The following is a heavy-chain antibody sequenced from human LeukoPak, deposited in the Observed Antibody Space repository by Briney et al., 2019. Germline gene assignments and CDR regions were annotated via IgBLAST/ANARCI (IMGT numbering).Heavy chain of an antibody. CDR2: IFSKDEK. V-gene: IGHV2-26*01. CDR1: GFLLSNPPMD. Sequence: SGPTLVNPTETLTLTCTVFGFLLSNPPMDVTWIRQPPWKALGWLANIFSKDEKTYSTSLRSRLTISKDISRSHVVLTLASVEPVDTATYYCARIVIHDLPINYCGQGSLVSVSS. J-gene: IGHJ4*02. D-gene: IGHD3-3*01. CDR3: ARIVIHDLPINY.